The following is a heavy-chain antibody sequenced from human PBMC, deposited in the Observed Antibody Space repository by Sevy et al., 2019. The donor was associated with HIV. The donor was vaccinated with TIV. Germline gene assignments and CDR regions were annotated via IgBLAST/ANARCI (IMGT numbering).Heavy chain of an antibody. CDR1: GFTFSSYA. CDR2: ISGSGGST. V-gene: IGHV3-23*01. CDR3: AKDIVVVVAAHDGMDV. J-gene: IGHJ6*02. D-gene: IGHD2-15*01. Sequence: GGSLRLSCAASGFTFSSYAMSWVRQAPGKGLERVSAISGSGGSTYYADSVKGRFTISRDNSKNTLYLQMNSLRAEDTAVYYCAKDIVVVVAAHDGMDVWGQGTTVTVSS.